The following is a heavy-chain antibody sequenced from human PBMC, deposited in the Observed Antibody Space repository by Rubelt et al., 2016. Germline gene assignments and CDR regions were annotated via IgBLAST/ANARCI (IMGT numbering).Heavy chain of an antibody. V-gene: IGHV3-66*01. J-gene: IGHJ6*02. CDR1: GFTFSSYS. CDR2: IYSGGST. CDR3: AGATVTLLFYGMDV. Sequence: GGLVKPGGSLRLSCAASGFTFSSYSMNWVRQAPGKGLEWVSVIYSGGSTYYADSVKGRFTISRDNSKNTLYLQMNSLRAEDTAVYYCAGATVTLLFYGMDVWGRGTTVTVSS. D-gene: IGHD4-17*01.